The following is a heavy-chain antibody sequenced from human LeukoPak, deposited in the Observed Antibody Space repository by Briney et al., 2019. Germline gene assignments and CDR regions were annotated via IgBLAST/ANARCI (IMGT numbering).Heavy chain of an antibody. CDR3: AMRIVGAYYFDY. V-gene: IGHV1-69*01. CDR1: GGTFSSYA. Sequence: ASVKVSCKASGGTFSSYAISWVRQAPGQGLEWMGGIIPIFGTANYAQKFQGRVTITADESTSTAYMELSSLRSEDTAVYYCAMRIVGAYYFDYWGQGTLVTVSS. CDR2: IIPIFGTA. J-gene: IGHJ4*02. D-gene: IGHD1-26*01.